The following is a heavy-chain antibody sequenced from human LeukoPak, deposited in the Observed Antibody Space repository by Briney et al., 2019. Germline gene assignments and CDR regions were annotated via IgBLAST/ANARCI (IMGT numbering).Heavy chain of an antibody. CDR2: ISGSGSST. J-gene: IGHJ4*02. Sequence: GGSLRLSCAASGFTFSSYAMSWVRQAPGKGLEWVSAISGSGSSTYYADSVKGRFTISRDNSKNTLYLQMNSLRAEDTAVYYCAKDPGTSQYQLLDYWGQGTLVTVSS. D-gene: IGHD2-2*01. V-gene: IGHV3-23*01. CDR1: GFTFSSYA. CDR3: AKDPGTSQYQLLDY.